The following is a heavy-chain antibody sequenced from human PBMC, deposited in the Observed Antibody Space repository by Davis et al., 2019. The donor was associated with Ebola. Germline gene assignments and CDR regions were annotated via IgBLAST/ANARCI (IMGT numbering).Heavy chain of an antibody. CDR1: GFTVSSNY. V-gene: IGHV3-53*01. Sequence: PGGSLRLSCAASGFTVSSNYMSWVRQAPGKGLEWVSVIYSGGSTYYADSVKGRFTISRDNSKNTLYLQMNSLRAEDTAVYYCARVVYSSSWYNYWGQGTLVTVSS. CDR3: ARVVYSSSWYNY. D-gene: IGHD6-13*01. CDR2: IYSGGST. J-gene: IGHJ4*02.